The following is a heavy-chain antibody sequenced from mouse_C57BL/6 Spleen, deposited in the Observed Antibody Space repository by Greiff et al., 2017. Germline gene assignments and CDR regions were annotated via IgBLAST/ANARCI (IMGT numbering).Heavy chain of an antibody. CDR2: ISDGGSYT. D-gene: IGHD1-1*01. CDR3: ARDYYGSSYYFGY. V-gene: IGHV5-4*01. J-gene: IGHJ2*01. CDR1: GFTFSSYA. Sequence: EVQRVESGGGLVKPGGSLKLSCAASGFTFSSYAMSWVRQTPEKRLGWVATISDGGSYTYSPDNVKGRFTISRDNAKNNLYLQMSHLKSEDTAMYYCARDYYGSSYYFGYWGQGTTLTVSS.